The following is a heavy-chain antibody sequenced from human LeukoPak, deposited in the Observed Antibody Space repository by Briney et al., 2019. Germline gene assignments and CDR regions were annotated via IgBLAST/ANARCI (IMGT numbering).Heavy chain of an antibody. D-gene: IGHD3-10*01. Sequence: GGSLRLSCAASGFTLSTYGMSWVRQAPGKGLEWVSSIRSGTTYYADSVKGRLTISRDNSKNTVSLQMNSLRAEDTAVYYCAKSVYHSGNYWGQGTLVTVSS. CDR2: IRSGTT. J-gene: IGHJ4*02. V-gene: IGHV3-23*01. CDR3: AKSVYHSGNY. CDR1: GFTLSTYG.